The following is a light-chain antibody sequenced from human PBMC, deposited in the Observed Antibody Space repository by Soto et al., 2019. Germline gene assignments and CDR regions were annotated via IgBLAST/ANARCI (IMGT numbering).Light chain of an antibody. J-gene: IGKJ1*01. CDR1: ESISNN. V-gene: IGKV3-15*01. CDR3: QQYGSSGT. Sequence: EIVMAQSPVTLSVSPGDRATVSCRASESISNNLAWYQQKPGQAPRLLIYGASTRNTGIPARFSGTGSGTDFTLTISRLEPEDFAVYYCQQYGSSGTFGQGTKVDI. CDR2: GAS.